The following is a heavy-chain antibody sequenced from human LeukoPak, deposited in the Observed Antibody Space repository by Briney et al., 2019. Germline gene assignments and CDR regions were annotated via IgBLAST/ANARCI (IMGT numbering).Heavy chain of an antibody. CDR1: GFTFDDYG. CDR3: ARVNYGSGSYTYYFDY. CDR2: INWNGGST. D-gene: IGHD3-10*01. Sequence: GSLRLSCAASGFTFDDYGMSWVRQAPGKGLEWVSGINWNGGSTGYADSVKGRFTISRDNAKNSLYLQMNSLRAEDTALYYCARVNYGSGSYTYYFDYWSQGTLVTVSS. J-gene: IGHJ4*02. V-gene: IGHV3-20*04.